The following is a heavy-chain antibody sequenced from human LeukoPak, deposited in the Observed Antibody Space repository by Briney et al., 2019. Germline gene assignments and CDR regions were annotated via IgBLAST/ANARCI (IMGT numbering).Heavy chain of an antibody. V-gene: IGHV4-59*06. CDR1: GGSFSGYY. D-gene: IGHD3-9*01. CDR3: ALRYYDILTGYSEFDY. Sequence: SETLSLTCAVYGGSFSGYYWSWIRQPPGKGLEWIGYIYYSGSTYYNPSLKSRVTISVDTSKNQFSLKLSSVTAADTAVYYCALRYYDILTGYSEFDYWGQGTLVTVSS. J-gene: IGHJ4*02. CDR2: IYYSGST.